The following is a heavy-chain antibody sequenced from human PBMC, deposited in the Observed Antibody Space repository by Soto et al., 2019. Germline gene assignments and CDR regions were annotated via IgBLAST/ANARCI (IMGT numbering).Heavy chain of an antibody. CDR3: PTYSTRTFSEGGPCYSVQTKIQVS. CDR2: IKSKNVGGTT. J-gene: IGHJ4*02. D-gene: IGHD2-21*02. CDR1: GFTFSNVW. V-gene: IGHV3-15*01. Sequence: EVQLVESGGGLAKPGGSLTLSCAASGFTFSNVWMSWVRQAPGKGLEWIGHIKSKNVGGTTDYTAPVRGRFTISIDDSKHPLYLQMNSLKTEDTGVYYCPTYSTRTFSEGGPCYSVQTKIQVSWGQGMLVTVSS.